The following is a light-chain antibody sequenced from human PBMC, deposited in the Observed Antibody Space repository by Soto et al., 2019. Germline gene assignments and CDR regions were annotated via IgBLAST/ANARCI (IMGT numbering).Light chain of an antibody. Sequence: QSVLTQPPSVSAAPGQKVTISCSGSSXNIGGNSVSWYQQLPGTAPKLLIHDDNKRPSGIPDRFSGSKSGTSATLGITGFQTGDEADYYCGSWDSSLSAYVFGTGTKV. V-gene: IGLV1-51*01. J-gene: IGLJ1*01. CDR1: SXNIGGNS. CDR3: GSWDSSLSAYV. CDR2: DDN.